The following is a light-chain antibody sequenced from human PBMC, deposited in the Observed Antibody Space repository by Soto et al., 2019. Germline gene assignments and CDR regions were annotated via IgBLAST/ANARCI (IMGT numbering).Light chain of an antibody. Sequence: DIQMPQSPSTLSASVGARFTITGRASQSISSWLAWYQQKPGKAPKLLIYDASSLESGVPSRFSASGSGAEFSLTINSLQADDFATYYCQQYHIYSWTFGQGTKVDIK. CDR2: DAS. J-gene: IGKJ1*01. V-gene: IGKV1-5*01. CDR3: QQYHIYSWT. CDR1: QSISSW.